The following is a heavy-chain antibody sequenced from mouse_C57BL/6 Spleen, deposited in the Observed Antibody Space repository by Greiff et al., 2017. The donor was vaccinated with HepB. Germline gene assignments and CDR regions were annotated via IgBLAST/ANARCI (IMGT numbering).Heavy chain of an antibody. Sequence: DVHLVESGEGLVKPGGSLKLSCAASGFTFSSYAMSWVRQTPEKRLEWVAYISSGGDYIYYADTVKGRFTISRDNARNTLYLQMSSLKSEDTAMYYCTRGTGNFDYWGQGTTLTVSS. CDR1: GFTFSSYA. CDR3: TRGTGNFDY. CDR2: ISSGGDYI. J-gene: IGHJ2*01. D-gene: IGHD4-1*01. V-gene: IGHV5-9-1*02.